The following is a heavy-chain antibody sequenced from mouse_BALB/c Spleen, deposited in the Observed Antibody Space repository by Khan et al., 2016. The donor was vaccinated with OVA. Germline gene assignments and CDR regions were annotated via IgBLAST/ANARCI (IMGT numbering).Heavy chain of an antibody. Sequence: VQLKESGPGLVAPSQSLSITCTVSGFSLTSYGVHWVRQPPGKGLEWLVVIWSDGSTNYNSVLKSRLSISKDNSKSQVFLKMNSLQTDDTAIYYCARWFDGYSSLYAMDYRGQGTSVTVSS. V-gene: IGHV2-6*02. D-gene: IGHD2-3*01. CDR2: IWSDGST. J-gene: IGHJ4*01. CDR1: GFSLTSYG. CDR3: ARWFDGYSSLYAMDY.